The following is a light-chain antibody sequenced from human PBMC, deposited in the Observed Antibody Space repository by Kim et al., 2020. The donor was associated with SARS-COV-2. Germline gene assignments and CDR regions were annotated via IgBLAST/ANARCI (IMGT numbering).Light chain of an antibody. Sequence: GQRVTISCSGRSSNIGSNYVYWYQQLPGTAPKLLIYRNNQRPSGVPDRFSGSKSSTSASLAISGLRSEDEADYYCAAWDDSLSGVVFGGGTQLTVL. CDR2: RNN. J-gene: IGLJ2*01. CDR1: SSNIGSNY. CDR3: AAWDDSLSGVV. V-gene: IGLV1-47*01.